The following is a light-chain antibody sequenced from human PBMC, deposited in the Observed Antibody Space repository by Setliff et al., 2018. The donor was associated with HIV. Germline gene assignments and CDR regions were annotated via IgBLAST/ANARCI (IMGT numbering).Light chain of an antibody. Sequence: QSVLTQPPSVSGAPGQRVTISCTGSSSNIGAGFDVHWYQQFPGTAPKLLIYSFTNRPSGVPDRFSGSKSGTSASLAIAGLQAEDEADYYCQSYDSSLSGSYVLGTGTKVTVL. CDR1: SSNIGAGFD. CDR2: SFT. V-gene: IGLV1-40*01. J-gene: IGLJ1*01. CDR3: QSYDSSLSGSYV.